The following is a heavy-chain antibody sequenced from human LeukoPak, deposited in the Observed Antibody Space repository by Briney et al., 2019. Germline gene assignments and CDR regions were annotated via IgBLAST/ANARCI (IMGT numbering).Heavy chain of an antibody. CDR2: IIPIFGTA. CDR3: APLLPSDAFDI. J-gene: IGHJ3*02. D-gene: IGHD2-21*02. CDR1: GGTFSSYA. V-gene: IGHV1-69*13. Sequence: GASVKVSCKASGGTFSSYATSWVRQAPGQGLEWTGGIIPIFGTANYAQKFQGRVTITADESTSTAYMELSSLRSEDTAVYYCAPLLPSDAFDIWGQGTMVTVSS.